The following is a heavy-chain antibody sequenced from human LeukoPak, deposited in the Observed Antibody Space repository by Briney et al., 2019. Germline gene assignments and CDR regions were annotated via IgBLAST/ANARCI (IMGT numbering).Heavy chain of an antibody. J-gene: IGHJ3*02. V-gene: IGHV1-8*03. D-gene: IGHD3-3*01. CDR3: ARGKGRFLEPDAFDI. Sequence: GASVKVSCKASGYAFTSYDINWVRQATGQGLEWMGWMNPNSGNTGYAQKFQGRVTITRNTSISTAYMELSSLRSEDTAVYYCARGKGRFLEPDAFDIWGQGTMVTVPS. CDR1: GYAFTSYD. CDR2: MNPNSGNT.